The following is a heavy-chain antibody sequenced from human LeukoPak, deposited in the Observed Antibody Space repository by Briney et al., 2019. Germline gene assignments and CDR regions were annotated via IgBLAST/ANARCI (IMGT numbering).Heavy chain of an antibody. CDR1: GFTFSSYW. Sequence: PGGSLRLSCAASGFTFSSYWMHWVRQAPGKGLVWVSRINTDGSSTSYADSVKGRFTISRDNAKNTLYLQMNSLRAEDTAVYYCASGSIMIFGVVMDVWGKGTTVTVSS. CDR3: ASGSIMIFGVVMDV. D-gene: IGHD3-3*01. J-gene: IGHJ6*03. CDR2: INTDGSST. V-gene: IGHV3-74*01.